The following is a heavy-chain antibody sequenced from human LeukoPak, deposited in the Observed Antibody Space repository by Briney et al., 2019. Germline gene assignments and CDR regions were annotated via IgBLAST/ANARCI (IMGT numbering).Heavy chain of an antibody. CDR3: TTHMTTVTTSLDY. V-gene: IGHV3-23*01. CDR1: GFTFSSYA. J-gene: IGHJ4*02. Sequence: PGGSLRLSCAASGFTFSSYAMSWVRQAPGKGLEWVSAISGSGGSTYYADSVKGRFTSSRDNSKNTLYLQMNSLRAEDTAVYYCTTHMTTVTTSLDYWGQGTLVTVSS. CDR2: ISGSGGST. D-gene: IGHD4-17*01.